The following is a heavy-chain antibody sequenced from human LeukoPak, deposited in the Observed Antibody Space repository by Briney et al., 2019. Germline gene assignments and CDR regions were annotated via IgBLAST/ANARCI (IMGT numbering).Heavy chain of an antibody. Sequence: ASVKVSCKASGYTFTGYCMHWVRQAPGQGLEWMGRINPNSGGTNYAQKFQGRVTMTRDTSISTAYMELGRLRSDDTAVYYCARDLNIVHILRYDYYYGMDVWGQGTTVTVSS. D-gene: IGHD2/OR15-2a*01. CDR3: ARDLNIVHILRYDYYYGMDV. CDR2: INPNSGGT. V-gene: IGHV1-2*06. CDR1: GYTFTGYC. J-gene: IGHJ6*02.